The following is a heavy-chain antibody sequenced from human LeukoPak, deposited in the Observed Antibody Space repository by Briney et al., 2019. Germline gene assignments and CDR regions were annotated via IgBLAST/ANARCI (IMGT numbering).Heavy chain of an antibody. D-gene: IGHD1-26*01. Sequence: GGSLRLSCAASGFTFSSYSMNWVRQAPGKGLEWVSSISSSSSYIYYADSVKGRFTISRDNAKNSLYLQMNSLRAEDTAVYYCARDQGWELLRYYFDYWGQGTLVTVSS. J-gene: IGHJ4*02. CDR3: ARDQGWELLRYYFDY. CDR2: ISSSSSYI. V-gene: IGHV3-21*01. CDR1: GFTFSSYS.